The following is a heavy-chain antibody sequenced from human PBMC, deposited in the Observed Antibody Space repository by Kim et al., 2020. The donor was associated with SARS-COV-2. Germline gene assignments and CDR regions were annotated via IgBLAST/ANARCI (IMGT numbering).Heavy chain of an antibody. J-gene: IGHJ4*01. Sequence: SETLSLTCTVSNGSVSSRNYWWTWVLQPPGQGLEWIGYIYYSGNTFYNPSLKSRVAMSVDTSKNQFSLRLASVTAADTAMYYCARVGDDFGDYF. D-gene: IGHD4-17*01. CDR2: IYYSGNT. V-gene: IGHV4-30-4*01. CDR1: NGSVSSRNYW. CDR3: ARVGDDFGDYF.